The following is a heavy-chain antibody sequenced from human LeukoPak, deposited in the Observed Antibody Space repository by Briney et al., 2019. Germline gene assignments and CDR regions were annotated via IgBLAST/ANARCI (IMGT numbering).Heavy chain of an antibody. J-gene: IGHJ3*02. CDR2: IYAGGNT. Sequence: GGSLRLSCTVSGFTVSSNSMSWVRQAPGKGLEWVSVIYAGGNTYYADSVKGRFTISRDNAKNSLYLQMNSLRAEDTAVYYCARSLFWDILAPGAFDIWGQGTMVTVSS. V-gene: IGHV3-66*01. CDR1: GFTVSSNS. CDR3: ARSLFWDILAPGAFDI. D-gene: IGHD3-9*01.